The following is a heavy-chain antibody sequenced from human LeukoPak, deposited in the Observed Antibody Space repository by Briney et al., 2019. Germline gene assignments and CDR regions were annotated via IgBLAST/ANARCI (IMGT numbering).Heavy chain of an antibody. CDR2: ISGSGGST. CDR3: QAEDGIRYFDWLLWTPGDY. Sequence: GGSLRLSCAASGFTFSSYAMSWVRPAPGHGLYSVSAISGSGGSTYYADSVKGRFTISRDNSKNTLYLQMNSLRAEDTAVFFFQAEDGIRYFDWLLWTPGDYWGQGTLVTVSS. D-gene: IGHD3-9*01. V-gene: IGHV3-23*01. J-gene: IGHJ4*02. CDR1: GFTFSSYA.